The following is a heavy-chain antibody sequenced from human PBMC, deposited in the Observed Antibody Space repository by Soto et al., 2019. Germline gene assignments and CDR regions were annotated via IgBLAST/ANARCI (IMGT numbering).Heavy chain of an antibody. CDR1: GFTVSSNY. CDR3: ARGGDGLFDL. Sequence: EVPLVESGGGLVQPGGSLRLSCAASGFTVSSNYMSWVRQAPGKGLEWVSFIYSGGNTYYADSVKGRFTISRHNSKNTLYLQMNSLRAEDTAVYYCARGGDGLFDLWGRGSLVTVSS. V-gene: IGHV3-53*04. J-gene: IGHJ2*01. CDR2: IYSGGNT. D-gene: IGHD3-16*01.